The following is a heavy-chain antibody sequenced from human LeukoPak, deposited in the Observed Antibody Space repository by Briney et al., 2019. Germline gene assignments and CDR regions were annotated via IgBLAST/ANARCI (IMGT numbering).Heavy chain of an antibody. CDR3: ARLPYCSGGSCRDY. CDR1: GGSISSYY. Sequence: SETLSLTCTVSGGSISSYYWSWIRQPPGKGLEWIGYIYYSGSTNYNPSLESRVTISVDTSKNQFSLKLSSVTAADTAVYYCARLPYCSGGSCRDYWGQGTLVTVSS. CDR2: IYYSGST. V-gene: IGHV4-59*08. D-gene: IGHD2-15*01. J-gene: IGHJ4*02.